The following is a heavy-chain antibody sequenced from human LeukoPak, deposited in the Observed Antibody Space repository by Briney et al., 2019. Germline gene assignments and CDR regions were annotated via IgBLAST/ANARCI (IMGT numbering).Heavy chain of an antibody. Sequence: PGGSLRLSCAASGFTFSSYAMSWVRQAPGKGLEWVSAISGGGGSTYYADSVKGRFTISRDNSKNTLYLQMNSLRAEDTAVYYCAKDRSSWYANWFDPWGQGTLVTVSS. V-gene: IGHV3-23*01. CDR2: ISGGGGST. D-gene: IGHD6-13*01. J-gene: IGHJ5*02. CDR3: AKDRSSWYANWFDP. CDR1: GFTFSSYA.